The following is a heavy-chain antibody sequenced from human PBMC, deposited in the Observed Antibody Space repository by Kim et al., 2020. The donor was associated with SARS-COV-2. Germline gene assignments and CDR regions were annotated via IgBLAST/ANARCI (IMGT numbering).Heavy chain of an antibody. CDR3: AREDGGNLARRAFDI. V-gene: IGHV4-59*01. CDR1: GGSISSYY. Sequence: SETLSLTCTVSGGSISSYYWSWIRQPPGKGLEWIGYIYYSGSTNYNPSLKSRVTISVDTSKNQFSLKLSSVTAADTAVYYCAREDGGNLARRAFDIWGQGTMVTVSS. D-gene: IGHD2-15*01. J-gene: IGHJ3*02. CDR2: IYYSGST.